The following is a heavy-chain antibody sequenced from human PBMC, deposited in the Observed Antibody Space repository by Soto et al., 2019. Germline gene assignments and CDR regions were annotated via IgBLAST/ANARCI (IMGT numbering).Heavy chain of an antibody. CDR3: ARGTGWYFDL. D-gene: IGHD2-2*01. Sequence: EVQLVESGGGLVQPGGSLRLSCAASGFTYSTYWMHWVRQAPGKGLVWVSRINGDGSSTSYADSVKGRFTISRDNAKNTEYLQINSLRAEDTAVYYCARGTGWYFDLWARGTLVTDSS. CDR1: GFTYSTYW. CDR2: INGDGSST. V-gene: IGHV3-74*01. J-gene: IGHJ2*01.